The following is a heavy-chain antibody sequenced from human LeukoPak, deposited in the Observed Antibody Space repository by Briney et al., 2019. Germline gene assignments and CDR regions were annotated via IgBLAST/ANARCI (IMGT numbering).Heavy chain of an antibody. CDR2: INNSGDST. J-gene: IGHJ5*02. D-gene: IGHD3-9*01. V-gene: IGHV3-23*01. Sequence: PGGSLRLPCAASGFTFSSFAMTWVRQAPGKGLEWVSTINNSGDSTYYGDSVKGRFTISRDNSKNTLYLQMNSLRAEDTAAYYCAKDHSSYDILTGYPLTWGQGTLVTVSS. CDR3: AKDHSSYDILTGYPLT. CDR1: GFTFSSFA.